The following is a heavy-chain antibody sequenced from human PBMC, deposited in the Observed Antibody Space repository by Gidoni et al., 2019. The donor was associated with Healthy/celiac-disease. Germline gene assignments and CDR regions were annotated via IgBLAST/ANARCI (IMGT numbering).Heavy chain of an antibody. CDR3: AKDRPVATMPPDAFDI. J-gene: IGHJ3*02. D-gene: IGHD5-12*01. V-gene: IGHV3-30*18. CDR1: GLSLSSSG. CDR2: ISYDGSNK. Sequence: QVQLVESGGGVVQPGRSLRLSCAASGLSLSSSGMHWVRQAPGKGLEWVAVISYDGSNKYYADSVKGRFTISRDNSKNTLYLQMHSLRAEDTAVYYCAKDRPVATMPPDAFDIWGQGTMVTVSS.